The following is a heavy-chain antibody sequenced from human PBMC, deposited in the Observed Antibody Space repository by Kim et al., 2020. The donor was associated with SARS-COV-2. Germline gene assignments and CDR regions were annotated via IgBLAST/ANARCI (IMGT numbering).Heavy chain of an antibody. CDR1: GGSISNSFNY. Sequence: SETLSLTCTVSGGSISNSFNYWGWIRQRPGKGLEGIGSVYHSGSTYDSPSLKSRVTVSVDTSKNQFSLKVTSVTAADTAVYFCARLPHDSSGYVDCWGQGILVTVSS. CDR2: VYHSGST. V-gene: IGHV4-39*01. J-gene: IGHJ4*02. CDR3: ARLPHDSSGYVDC. D-gene: IGHD3-22*01.